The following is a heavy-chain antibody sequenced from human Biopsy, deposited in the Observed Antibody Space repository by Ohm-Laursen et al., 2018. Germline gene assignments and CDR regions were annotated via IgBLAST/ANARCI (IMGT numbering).Heavy chain of an antibody. CDR1: GFTFGHYA. V-gene: IGHV3-33*01. D-gene: IGHD6-19*01. Sequence: SLRLSCSASGFTFGHYAMHWVRQAPGKGLEWISLVWYDGTNEDYAHSVKGRFTISRDNSKNTLYLQINTLTLEDTAFYYCARGLSSGWYGYFDVWGRGTLVTVSS. J-gene: IGHJ2*01. CDR2: VWYDGTNE. CDR3: ARGLSSGWYGYFDV.